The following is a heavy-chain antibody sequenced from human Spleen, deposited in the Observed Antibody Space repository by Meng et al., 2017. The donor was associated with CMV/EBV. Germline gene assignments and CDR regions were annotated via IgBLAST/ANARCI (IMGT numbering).Heavy chain of an antibody. CDR1: SSSSSNW. D-gene: IGHD3-10*01. J-gene: IGHJ5*02. CDR3: ARDMATPGLGESLGMDP. CDR2: IHHSGRT. Sequence: SSSSSNWWSWVRRPPGKGLEWLGEIHHSGRTNYNPSLESRVTISVDKTKNHLSPKVNSVTAADTAVYYCARDMATPGLGESLGMDPWGQGTLVTVSS. V-gene: IGHV4-4*02.